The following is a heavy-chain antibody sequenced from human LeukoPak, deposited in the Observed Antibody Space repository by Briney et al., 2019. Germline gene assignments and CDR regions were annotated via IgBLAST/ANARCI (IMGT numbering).Heavy chain of an antibody. Sequence: SVKVSCXASGGTFSSYAISWVRLAPGQGLEWMGSIIPIFGTANYAQKFQGRVTITTDESTSTAYMELSSLRSEDTAVYYCARAIGEWLPPRNWFDPWGQGTLVTVSS. CDR2: IIPIFGTA. CDR3: ARAIGEWLPPRNWFDP. CDR1: GGTFSSYA. V-gene: IGHV1-69*05. J-gene: IGHJ5*02. D-gene: IGHD3-3*01.